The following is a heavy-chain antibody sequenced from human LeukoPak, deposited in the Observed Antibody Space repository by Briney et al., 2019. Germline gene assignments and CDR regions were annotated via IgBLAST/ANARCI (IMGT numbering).Heavy chain of an antibody. CDR3: ASGGYGLDFDY. V-gene: IGHV4-31*03. CDR2: IYYSGSA. J-gene: IGHJ4*02. D-gene: IGHD5-18*01. Sequence: SQTLSLTCTVSGGSISSGGYYWSWIRHHPGKGLEWIGYIYYSGSAYYNPSLKSRVTISVDTSKNQFSLKLSSVTAADTAVYYCASGGYGLDFDYWGQGTLVTVSS. CDR1: GGSISSGGYY.